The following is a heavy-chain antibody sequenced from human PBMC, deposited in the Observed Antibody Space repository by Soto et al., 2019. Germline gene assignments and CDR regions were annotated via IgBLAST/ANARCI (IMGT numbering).Heavy chain of an antibody. CDR2: ISSSSSTI. V-gene: IGHV3-48*02. CDR1: GFTFSSYS. Sequence: GGSLRLSCAASGFTFSSYSMNWVRQAPGKGLEWVSYISSSSSTIYYADSVKGRFTISRDNAKNSLYLQMNSLRDEDTAVYYCARGENGYCSGGSCYGVLFDYWGQGTLVTVSS. J-gene: IGHJ4*02. D-gene: IGHD2-15*01. CDR3: ARGENGYCSGGSCYGVLFDY.